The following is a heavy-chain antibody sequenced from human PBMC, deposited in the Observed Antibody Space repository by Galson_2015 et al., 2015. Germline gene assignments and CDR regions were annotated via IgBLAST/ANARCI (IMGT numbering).Heavy chain of an antibody. J-gene: IGHJ4*02. V-gene: IGHV3-33*01. CDR3: GREARGPSSRDY. D-gene: IGHD5-12*01. CDR1: GFSSCSYG. CDR2: IWYDGSNK. Sequence: LILSCAASGFSSCSYGMLWVRRAPGGGREGGAVIWYDGSNKYYADSVKGRFPISRDNSKNTLYLQMTSLRAEDTAEYYCGREARGPSSRDYWGQGTLVTVSS.